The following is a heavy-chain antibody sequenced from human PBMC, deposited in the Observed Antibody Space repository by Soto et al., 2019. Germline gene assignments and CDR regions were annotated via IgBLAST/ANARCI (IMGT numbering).Heavy chain of an antibody. D-gene: IGHD3-22*01. CDR1: GFTFSDYY. CDR3: ARDFRARPSSGYYDY. Sequence: PGGSLRLSCAASGFTFSDYYMSWIRQAPGRGLEWVSYISSSSSYTNYADSVKGRFTISRDNAKNSLYLQMNSLRAEDTAVYYCARDFRARPSSGYYDYWGQGTLVTVSS. CDR2: ISSSSSYT. V-gene: IGHV3-11*06. J-gene: IGHJ4*02.